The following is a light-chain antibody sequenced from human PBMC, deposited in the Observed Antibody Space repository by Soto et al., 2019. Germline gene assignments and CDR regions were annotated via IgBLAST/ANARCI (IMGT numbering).Light chain of an antibody. CDR3: HQYDDWPLT. Sequence: ERVMTQSPATLSLSPGERATLSCRASQNIKTRLAWYQQRPGQAPRLLIYDAFTMATGIPARFSGRASGTDFTLTISSLQSEDFAVYYCHQYDDWPLTLGGGTKVEIK. CDR2: DAF. V-gene: IGKV3-15*01. CDR1: QNIKTR. J-gene: IGKJ4*01.